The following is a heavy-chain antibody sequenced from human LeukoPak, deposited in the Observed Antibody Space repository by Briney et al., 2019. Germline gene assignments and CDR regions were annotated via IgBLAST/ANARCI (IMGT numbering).Heavy chain of an antibody. CDR2: IYTSGST. V-gene: IGHV4-61*02. CDR3: ARDALAYCGGECYFAAFDI. D-gene: IGHD2-21*01. J-gene: IGHJ3*02. Sequence: SETLSLTCTVSGGSISSGSYYWSWIRQPAGKGLEWIGRIYTSGSTNYNPSLKSRVTISVDTSKNQFSLKLSSVPAADTAVYYCARDALAYCGGECYFAAFDIWGQGTMVTVSS. CDR1: GGSISSGSYY.